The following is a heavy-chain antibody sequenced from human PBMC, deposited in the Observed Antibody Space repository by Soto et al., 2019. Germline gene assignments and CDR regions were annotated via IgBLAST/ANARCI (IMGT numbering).Heavy chain of an antibody. V-gene: IGHV3-11*06. CDR3: ARHTSGWHYYDY. Sequence: GSLRLSCTASGFNFIDHYINLCRQAPGKGLEWVSYISGSSRYTSFADSVKGRFTISRDNAKNSLYLQMNSLRVEDTAVYYCARHTSGWHYYDYWGQGTPVTVSS. J-gene: IGHJ4*02. CDR2: ISGSSRYT. CDR1: GFNFIDHY. D-gene: IGHD6-19*01.